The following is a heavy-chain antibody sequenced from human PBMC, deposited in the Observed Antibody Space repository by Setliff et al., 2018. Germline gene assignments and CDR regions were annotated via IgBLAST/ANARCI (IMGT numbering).Heavy chain of an antibody. J-gene: IGHJ5*02. CDR3: ARSIDP. CDR1: GGSISSSSYY. V-gene: IGHV4-39*07. Sequence: PSETLSLTCTVSGGSISSSSYYWGWIRQPPGKGLAWIGSIYYSGSTYYNPSLKSRVTMSIDTSKNQFSLKLNSVTAADMAVYYCARSIDPWGQGTLVTVSS. CDR2: IYYSGST.